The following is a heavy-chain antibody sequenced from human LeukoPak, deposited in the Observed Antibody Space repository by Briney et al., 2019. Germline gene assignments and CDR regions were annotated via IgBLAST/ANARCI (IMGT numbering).Heavy chain of an antibody. CDR1: GYTFTSYE. J-gene: IGHJ4*02. V-gene: IGHV1-8*01. CDR2: MNPNSGDT. Sequence: ASVKVSCKASGYTFTSYEINWVRQAPGQGLEWMGWMNPNSGDTEYAQKFQARVTMTRDTSTTTAYMELNSLKSEDTAVYYCARDVKRGYSYGSGNSNFDNWGQGTLVTVSS. D-gene: IGHD3-10*01. CDR3: ARDVKRGYSYGSGNSNFDN.